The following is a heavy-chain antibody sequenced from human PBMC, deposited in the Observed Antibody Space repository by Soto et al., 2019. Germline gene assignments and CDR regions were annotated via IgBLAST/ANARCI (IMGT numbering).Heavy chain of an antibody. V-gene: IGHV4-31*03. J-gene: IGHJ6*02. CDR2: IYHRGST. Sequence: QVQLQESGPGLVKPSQTLSLTCTVSGGSISSGGYYWSWIRQHPGKGLEWIGYIYHRGSTYYNPSLKSRVTISVDTSKNQYPLKLSSVTAADTAVYYCARDLQYSRLFYGMDVWGQGTTVTVSS. CDR1: GGSISSGGYY. D-gene: IGHD6-13*01. CDR3: ARDLQYSRLFYGMDV.